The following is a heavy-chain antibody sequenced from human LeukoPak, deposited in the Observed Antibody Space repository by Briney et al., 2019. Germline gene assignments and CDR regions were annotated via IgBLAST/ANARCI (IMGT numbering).Heavy chain of an antibody. CDR2: IRYDGSNK. V-gene: IGHV3-30*02. Sequence: GGSLRLSCAASGFTFSSYAMSWVRQAPGKGLEWVAFIRYDGSNKYYADSVKGRFTISRDNSKNTLYLQMNSLRAEDTAVYYCAKGLIAEAPRDVWGKGTTVTVSS. CDR1: GFTFSSYA. J-gene: IGHJ6*04. CDR3: AKGLIAEAPRDV. D-gene: IGHD6-13*01.